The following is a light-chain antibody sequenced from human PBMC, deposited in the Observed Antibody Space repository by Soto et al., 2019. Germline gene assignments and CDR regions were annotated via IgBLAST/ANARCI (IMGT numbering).Light chain of an antibody. J-gene: IGKJ4*01. CDR1: QDIYTF. Sequence: DIQMTQSPSSLSASVGDRVTIACRASQDIYTFLNWYQQKPGKAPKLLIFGASSLQSGVPSRFSGSGSGTVFTLTISSLQPEDFATYYCQQSYTTPLTFGGGTKVEIK. CDR2: GAS. CDR3: QQSYTTPLT. V-gene: IGKV1-39*01.